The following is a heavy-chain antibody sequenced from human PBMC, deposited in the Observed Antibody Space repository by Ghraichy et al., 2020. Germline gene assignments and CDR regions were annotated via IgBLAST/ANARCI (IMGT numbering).Heavy chain of an antibody. J-gene: IGHJ6*03. Sequence: GGSLRLSCAASGFTFSSYSMNWVRQAPGKGLEWVSYSSSSSSTIYYADSVKGRFTISRDNDKNSLYLQMNSLRDEDTAEYYCARDEAYRDIVVVPAYYYYYMDVWGKGTTVTVSS. D-gene: IGHD2-2*01. CDR2: SSSSSSTI. CDR3: ARDEAYRDIVVVPAYYYYYMDV. V-gene: IGHV3-48*02. CDR1: GFTFSSYS.